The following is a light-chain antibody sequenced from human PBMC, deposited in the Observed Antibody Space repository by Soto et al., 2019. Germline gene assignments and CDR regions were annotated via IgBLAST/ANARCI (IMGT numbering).Light chain of an antibody. CDR2: DVS. J-gene: IGLJ1*01. CDR1: ISDVGGYNF. V-gene: IGLV2-14*03. CDR3: SSFTGSNYV. Sequence: QSALTQPASVSGSPGQSITISCAGTISDVGGYNFVSWYQQYPGKAPKLMICDVSNRPSGVSNRFSGSKSGNTASLNISGLKADEEADYYCSSFTGSNYVFGTGTKVTVL.